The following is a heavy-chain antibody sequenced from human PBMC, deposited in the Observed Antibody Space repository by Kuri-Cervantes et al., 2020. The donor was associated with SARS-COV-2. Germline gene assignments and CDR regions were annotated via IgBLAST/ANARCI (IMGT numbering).Heavy chain of an antibody. D-gene: IGHD1-26*01. CDR1: GGSISSSNYY. Sequence: SETLSLTCTVSGGSISSSNYYWGWIRQPPGKGLEWIGSIYYSGSTHYNPSLKSRVSISVDTSRNQFSLKVSSVTAADTAVYYCARTLRTLSYGLSEWFDPWGQGTLVTVSS. CDR3: ARTLRTLSYGLSEWFDP. CDR2: IYYSGST. V-gene: IGHV4-39*01. J-gene: IGHJ5*02.